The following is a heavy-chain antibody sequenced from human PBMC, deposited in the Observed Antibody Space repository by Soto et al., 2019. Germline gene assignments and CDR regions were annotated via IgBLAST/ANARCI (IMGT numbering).Heavy chain of an antibody. CDR1: ELTVGRDS. V-gene: IGHV3-53*01. J-gene: IGHJ6*02. CDR2: IYSGGST. D-gene: IGHD3-10*01. CDR3: AKDSLPSGRRALDV. Sequence: EVQLVESGGGLIEPGGSLKLSCAYTELTVGRDSMNWVRQAPGKGLEWVSVIYSGGSTYYADSVKGRFTISTDTSKNTLYLQMNNLRAEDTAVYYCAKDSLPSGRRALDVWGLGTTVTVSS.